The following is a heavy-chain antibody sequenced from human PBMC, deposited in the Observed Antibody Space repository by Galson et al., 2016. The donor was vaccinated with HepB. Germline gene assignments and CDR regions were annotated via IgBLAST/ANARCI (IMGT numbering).Heavy chain of an antibody. J-gene: IGHJ1*01. V-gene: IGHV5-51*01. CDR3: ARRLSAAAGGRGDF. CDR1: GYTFTDYW. Sequence: QSGAEVKKPGESLKISCQTSGYTFTDYWVGWVRQMPGKGLEWMGIINPSDSDTRDNPSFQNRVTMSADKSINTAYLQWGSLKPSDTATYYCARRLSAAAGGRGDFWGQGTRVTVSS. D-gene: IGHD6-13*01. CDR2: INPSDSDT.